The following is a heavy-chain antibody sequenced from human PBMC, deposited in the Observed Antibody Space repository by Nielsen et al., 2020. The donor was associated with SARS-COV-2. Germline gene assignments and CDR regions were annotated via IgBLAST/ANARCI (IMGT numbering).Heavy chain of an antibody. CDR3: AKGSIAAAAYYYYYYGMDV. J-gene: IGHJ6*02. D-gene: IGHD6-13*01. V-gene: IGHV3-23*01. Sequence: VRQAPGKGLEWVSAISGSGGSTYYADSVKGRFTISRDNSKNTLYLQMNSLRAEDTAVYYCAKGSIAAAAYYYYYYGMDVWGQGTTVTVSS. CDR2: ISGSGGST.